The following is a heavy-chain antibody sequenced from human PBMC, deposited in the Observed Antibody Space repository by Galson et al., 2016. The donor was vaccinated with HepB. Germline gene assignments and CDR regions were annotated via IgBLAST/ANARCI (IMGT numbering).Heavy chain of an antibody. D-gene: IGHD1-26*01. J-gene: IGHJ5*02. CDR2: IRYDGTNK. CDR3: ARDMEPHRYWLDP. V-gene: IGHV3-33*01. CDR1: GFDFSSYG. Sequence: SLRLSCAASGFDFSSYGMHWVRQAPGRGLEWVGVIRYDGTNKYYADAVKGRFTISRDSSTDTLYLQMDSLRAEDTAVYFCARDMEPHRYWLDPWGRGTLVTVSS.